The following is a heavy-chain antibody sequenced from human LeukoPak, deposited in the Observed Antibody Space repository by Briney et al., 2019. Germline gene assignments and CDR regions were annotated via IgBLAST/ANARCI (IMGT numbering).Heavy chain of an antibody. D-gene: IGHD3-10*01. V-gene: IGHV3-23*01. J-gene: IGHJ4*02. CDR3: ARPGITMVIVGPYYFDY. CDR1: GFTFSSYA. Sequence: PGGSLRLSCAASGFTFSSYAVSWVRQAPGKRLEWVSTISGTGDSTYYADSVKGRFSISRDNSRNTLYLQMNRLTADDTAVYFCARPGITMVIVGPYYFDYWGRGTLVTVSS. CDR2: ISGTGDST.